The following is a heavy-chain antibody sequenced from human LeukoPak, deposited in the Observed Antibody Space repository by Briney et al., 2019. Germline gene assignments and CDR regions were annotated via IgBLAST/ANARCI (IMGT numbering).Heavy chain of an antibody. CDR1: GVSVGSAGYY. Sequence: SETLSLTCSVSGVSVGSAGYYWTWIRQPPGKGLEWIGYVYYSGNSNYNPILKSRFTMSLDPSNNQFSLKLSSVTAADTAVYYCARSQSQSGSYRYYFAYWGQGTLVTVSS. J-gene: IGHJ4*02. CDR2: VYYSGNS. CDR3: ARSQSQSGSYRYYFAY. V-gene: IGHV4-61*08. D-gene: IGHD3-16*02.